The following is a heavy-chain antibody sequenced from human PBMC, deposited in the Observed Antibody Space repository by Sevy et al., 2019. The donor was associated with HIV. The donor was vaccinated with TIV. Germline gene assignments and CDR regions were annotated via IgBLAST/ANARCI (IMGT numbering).Heavy chain of an antibody. J-gene: IGHJ6*02. CDR3: ARPYYYDMGYGMDV. D-gene: IGHD3-22*01. Sequence: ASVKVSCKTSGYIFTSHSISWVRRAPGQGLEWMGWISGYNGNTIYAPKLQDRITMTTDTSTSTAYMELRSLRSDDTAVYYCARPYYYDMGYGMDVWGQGTTVTVSS. V-gene: IGHV1-18*01. CDR2: ISGYNGNT. CDR1: GYIFTSHS.